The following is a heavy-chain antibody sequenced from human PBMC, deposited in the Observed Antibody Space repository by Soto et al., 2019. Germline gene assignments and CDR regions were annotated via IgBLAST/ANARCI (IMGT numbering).Heavy chain of an antibody. CDR2: IYTSGST. CDR1: GGSISSYY. J-gene: IGHJ6*02. CDR3: ARRMYYYGSGSYSPMDV. V-gene: IGHV4-4*07. D-gene: IGHD3-10*01. Sequence: PSETLSLTCTVSGGSISSYYWSWIRQPAGKGLEWIGRIYTSGSTNYNPSLKSRVTISVDTSKNQFSLKLSSVTAADTAVYYCARRMYYYGSGSYSPMDVWGQGTTVTVSS.